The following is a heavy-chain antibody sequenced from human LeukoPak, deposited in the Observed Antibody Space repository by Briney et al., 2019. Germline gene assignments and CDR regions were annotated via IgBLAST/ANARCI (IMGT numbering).Heavy chain of an antibody. Sequence: GGSLRLSCAASAFSVGSNYMTWVRQAPGKGLEWVSLIYSGGSTYYAVSVKGRFTISRDNSKNTLYLQMNSLRAEDTAVYYCARVWGELTLSDSFDYWGQGTLVTVSS. D-gene: IGHD1-26*01. CDR3: ARVWGELTLSDSFDY. V-gene: IGHV3-66*01. CDR2: IYSGGST. CDR1: AFSVGSNY. J-gene: IGHJ4*02.